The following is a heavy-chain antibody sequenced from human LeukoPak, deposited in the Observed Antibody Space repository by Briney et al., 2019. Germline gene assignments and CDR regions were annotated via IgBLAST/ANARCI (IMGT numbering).Heavy chain of an antibody. CDR3: ARDLGDIVVVPAATAANINWFDP. Sequence: ASVKVSCKASGYTFTGYYMHWVRQAPGQGPEWVGRINPNSGGTNYAQKFQGRVTVTRDTSISTAYMELGRLRSDDTAVYYCARDLGDIVVVPAATAANINWFDPWGQGTLVTVSS. CDR2: INPNSGGT. J-gene: IGHJ5*02. V-gene: IGHV1-2*06. D-gene: IGHD2-2*01. CDR1: GYTFTGYY.